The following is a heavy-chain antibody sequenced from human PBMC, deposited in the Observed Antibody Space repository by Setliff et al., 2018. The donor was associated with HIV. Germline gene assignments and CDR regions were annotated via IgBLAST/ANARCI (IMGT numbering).Heavy chain of an antibody. V-gene: IGHV7-4-1*02. D-gene: IGHD1-26*01. J-gene: IGHJ6*02. CDR1: GYTFTSYA. CDR2: IHTNTGDP. CDR3: AARGEQLYYYGMDV. Sequence: ASVKVSCKASGYTFTSYAVNWVRQAPGQGLEWVGWIHTNTGDPTYAQGFTGRFVFSFDTSVSTAYLQISSLKAEDTAVYYCAARGEQLYYYGMDVCGQGTTVTVSS.